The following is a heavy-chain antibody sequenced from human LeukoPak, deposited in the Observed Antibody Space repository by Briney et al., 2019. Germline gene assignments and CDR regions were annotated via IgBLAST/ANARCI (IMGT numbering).Heavy chain of an antibody. CDR3: AKVGVPGLVPGHWFDP. Sequence: SETLSLTCAVSGGSLSGYYWTWIRQPPGKGLEWIGSIYHSGSTYYNPSLKSRVTISVDTSKNQFSLKLSSVTAEDTAVYFCAKVGVPGLVPGHWFDPWGLGTLVTVSS. D-gene: IGHD3/OR15-3a*01. CDR2: IYHSGST. CDR1: GGSLSGYY. V-gene: IGHV4-34*01. J-gene: IGHJ5*02.